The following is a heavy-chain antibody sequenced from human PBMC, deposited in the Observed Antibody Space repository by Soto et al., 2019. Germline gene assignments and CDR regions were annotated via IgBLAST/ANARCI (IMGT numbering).Heavy chain of an antibody. J-gene: IGHJ1*01. CDR3: ANGPWRGGYVWGSYRLTEYFQH. CDR1: GFTFSSYA. D-gene: IGHD3-16*02. V-gene: IGHV3-23*01. Sequence: GGSLRLSCAASGFTFSSYAMSWVRQAPGKGLEWVSAISGSGGSTYYADSVKGRFTISRDNSKNTLYLQMNSLRAEDTAVYYCANGPWRGGYVWGSYRLTEYFQHWGQGTLVTVSS. CDR2: ISGSGGST.